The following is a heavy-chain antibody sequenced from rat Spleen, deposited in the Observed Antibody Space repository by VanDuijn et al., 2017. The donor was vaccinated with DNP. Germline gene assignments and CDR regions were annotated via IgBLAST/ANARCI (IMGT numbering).Heavy chain of an antibody. D-gene: IGHD1-2*01. CDR1: GFTLSNYW. CDR2: ITSSGGSI. Sequence: EVQLVESGGDLVQPGRSLKLSCVASGFTLSNYWMTWIRQVPGRGLEWVASITSSGGSIYYPDSVKGRFTISRDDAKNTLYLQMNSLRSEDTATYYCAARYSSSWFAYWGQGTLVTVSS. CDR3: AARYSSSWFAY. V-gene: IGHV5-31*01. J-gene: IGHJ3*01.